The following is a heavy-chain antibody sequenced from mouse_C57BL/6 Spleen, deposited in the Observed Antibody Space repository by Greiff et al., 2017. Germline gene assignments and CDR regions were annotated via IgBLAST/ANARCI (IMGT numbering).Heavy chain of an antibody. CDR3: AREDEAWFAY. V-gene: IGHV2-2*01. J-gene: IGHJ3*01. CDR2: IWSGGST. Sequence: VQLQESGPGLVQPSQSLSITCTVSGFSLTSYGVHWVRQSPGKGLEWLGVIWSGGSTDYNAAFISRLSISKDNSKSQVFFKMNSLQADDTAIYYCAREDEAWFAYWGQGTLVTVSA. CDR1: GFSLTSYG.